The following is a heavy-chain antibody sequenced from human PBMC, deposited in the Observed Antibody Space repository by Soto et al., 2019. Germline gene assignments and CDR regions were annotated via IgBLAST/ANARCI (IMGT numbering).Heavy chain of an antibody. CDR2: TNEDGSEK. CDR3: AKVSSAWYAGFFDL. V-gene: IGHV3-7*01. J-gene: IGHJ4*02. CDR1: GFTFSSYW. Sequence: PGGSLRLSCAGSGFTFSSYWMSWVRQAPGHGLEWVAHTNEDGSEKRYVDAVKGRFTISRDNGRNSLYLQMNSLRVEDTALYYCAKVSSAWYAGFFDLWGQGTLVTVSS. D-gene: IGHD2-8*01.